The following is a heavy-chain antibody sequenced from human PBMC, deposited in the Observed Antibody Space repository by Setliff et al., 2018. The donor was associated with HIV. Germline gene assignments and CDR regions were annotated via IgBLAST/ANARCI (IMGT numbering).Heavy chain of an antibody. V-gene: IGHV4-34*01. J-gene: IGHJ5*02. CDR1: GGSFSGYY. D-gene: IGHD3-3*01. Sequence: LSLTCAVYGGSFSGYYWSWIRQPPGKGLEWIGEINHSGSTNYNPSLKSRVTISVDTSKNQFSLKLSSVTAADTAVYYCARGRRYDFWSGSQDWFDPWGQGTLVTSPQ. CDR2: INHSGST. CDR3: ARGRRYDFWSGSQDWFDP.